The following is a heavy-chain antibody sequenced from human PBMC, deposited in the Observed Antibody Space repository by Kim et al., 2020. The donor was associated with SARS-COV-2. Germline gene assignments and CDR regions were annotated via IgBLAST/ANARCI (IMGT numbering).Heavy chain of an antibody. CDR3: ARSRDGYTNSAFDL. CDR2: ISIRSSYI. V-gene: IGHV3-21*01. J-gene: IGHJ4*02. CDR1: GFTFSSYT. Sequence: GGSLRLSCAASGFTFSSYTMKWVRQAPGRGLEWVSSISIRSSYIYYADSVKGRFTISRDNVENSLFLQINSLTVEDTAVYFCARSRDGYTNSAFDLWGRGAQVTVSS. D-gene: IGHD5-12*01.